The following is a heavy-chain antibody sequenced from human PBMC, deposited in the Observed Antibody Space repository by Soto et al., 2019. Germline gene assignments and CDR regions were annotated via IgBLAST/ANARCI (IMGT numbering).Heavy chain of an antibody. J-gene: IGHJ5*02. CDR1: GFTFSSYW. V-gene: IGHV3-7*01. CDR3: ARDKGEVLLWFGGTSQSYNWFDP. Sequence: GGSLRLSCAASGFTFSSYWMSWVRQTPGKGLEWVANIKQDGSEKYYVDSVKGRFTISRDNAKNSLYLQMNSLRAEDTAVYYCARDKGEVLLWFGGTSQSYNWFDPWGQGTLVTVSS. D-gene: IGHD3-10*01. CDR2: IKQDGSEK.